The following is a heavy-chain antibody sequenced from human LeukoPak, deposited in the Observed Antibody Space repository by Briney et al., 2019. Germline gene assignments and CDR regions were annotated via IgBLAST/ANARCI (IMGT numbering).Heavy chain of an antibody. J-gene: IGHJ4*02. CDR1: GDSVSSNRAS. Sequence: SQTLSLTCAISGDSVSSNRASWTWIRQSPSRGLEWLGRTYYRSKWYNDYAVSLKSRISINPDTSKNQFSLQLNSVTPEDTAVYYCSRSDGASDFDYWGQGARVTVSS. CDR2: TYYRSKWYN. D-gene: IGHD5-24*01. V-gene: IGHV6-1*01. CDR3: SRSDGASDFDY.